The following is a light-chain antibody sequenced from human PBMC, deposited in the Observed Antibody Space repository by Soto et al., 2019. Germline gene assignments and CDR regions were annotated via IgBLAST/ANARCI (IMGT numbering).Light chain of an antibody. V-gene: IGKV1-39*01. CDR3: QQTYSTPIT. CDR2: AAS. CDR1: RSISNY. J-gene: IGKJ5*01. Sequence: IQLTPSESSLSASVGDRVTIACRASRSISNYLNWYQQRPGKSPKLLIYAASSWQSGVPARFSGSGSGTDFTLTISSLQPEDFVTYYCQQTYSTPITFGQGTRLEIK.